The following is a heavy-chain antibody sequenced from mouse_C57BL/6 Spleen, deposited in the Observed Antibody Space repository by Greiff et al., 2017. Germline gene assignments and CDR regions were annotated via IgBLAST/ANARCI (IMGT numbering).Heavy chain of an antibody. V-gene: IGHV1-54*01. CDR1: GYAFTNYL. CDR2: INPGSGGT. CDR3: ARGDYYYGSSPYYFDY. D-gene: IGHD1-1*01. J-gene: IGHJ2*01. Sequence: QVQLQQSGAELVRPGTSVKVSCKASGYAFTNYLIEWVKQRPGQGLEWIGVINPGSGGTNYNEKFKGKATLTADKSSSTAYMQLSSLTSEDSAVYFCARGDYYYGSSPYYFDYWGQGTTLTVSS.